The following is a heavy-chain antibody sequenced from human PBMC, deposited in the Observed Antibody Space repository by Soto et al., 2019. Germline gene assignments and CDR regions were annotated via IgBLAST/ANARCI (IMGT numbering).Heavy chain of an antibody. CDR3: ARGLSSSGWYELDY. Sequence: ASVKVSCKASGYTFTSYDINWVRQATGQGLEWMGWMNPNSGNTGYAQKFQGRVTMTRNTSISTAYMELSSLRSEDTAVYYCARGLSSSGWYELDYWGQGTLVTVSS. CDR2: MNPNSGNT. CDR1: GYTFTSYD. D-gene: IGHD6-19*01. J-gene: IGHJ4*02. V-gene: IGHV1-8*01.